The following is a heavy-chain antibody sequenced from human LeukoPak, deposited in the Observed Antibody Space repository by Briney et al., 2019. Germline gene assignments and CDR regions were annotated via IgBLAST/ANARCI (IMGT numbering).Heavy chain of an antibody. CDR3: ARDRPGSYWYFDL. CDR1: GFTFSSYW. D-gene: IGHD3-10*01. Sequence: GSLRLSCAASGFTFSSYWMSWVRQPPGKGLEWIGEIYHSGSTNYNPSLKSRVTISIDTSKNYFSLKLNSVIAADTAVYYCARDRPGSYWYFDLWGRGTLVTVSS. CDR2: IYHSGST. J-gene: IGHJ2*01. V-gene: IGHV4-4*02.